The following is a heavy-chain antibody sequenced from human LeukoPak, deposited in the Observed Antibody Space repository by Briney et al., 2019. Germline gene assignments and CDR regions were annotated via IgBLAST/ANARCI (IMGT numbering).Heavy chain of an antibody. CDR1: GGSFSGYY. D-gene: IGHD6-6*01. V-gene: IGHV4-34*01. J-gene: IGHJ4*02. CDR2: INHSGST. Sequence: SETLSLTRAVYGGSFSGYYWSWIRQPPGKGLEWIGEINHSGSTNYNPSLKSRVTISVDTSKNQFSLKLSSVTAADTAVYYCASGPGGYSSSSPFDYWGQGTLVTVSS. CDR3: ASGPGGYSSSSPFDY.